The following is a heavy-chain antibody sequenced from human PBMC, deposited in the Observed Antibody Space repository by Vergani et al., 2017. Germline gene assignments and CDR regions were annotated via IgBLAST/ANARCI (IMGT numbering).Heavy chain of an antibody. J-gene: IGHJ6*02. CDR1: GFTFSSYW. Sequence: EVQLVESGGGLVQPGGSLRLSCAASGFTFSSYWMSWVRQAPGKGLEWVANIKQDGSEKYYVDSVKGRFTISRDNAKNSLYLQMNSLRAEDTAVYYCARDSLSSWYGNYYYYYGMDVWGQGTTVTVSS. D-gene: IGHD6-13*01. CDR3: ARDSLSSWYGNYYYYYGMDV. V-gene: IGHV3-7*01. CDR2: IKQDGSEK.